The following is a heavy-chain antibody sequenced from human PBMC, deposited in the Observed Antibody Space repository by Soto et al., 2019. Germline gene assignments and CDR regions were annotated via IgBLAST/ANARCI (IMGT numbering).Heavy chain of an antibody. CDR2: IIPIFGTA. J-gene: IGHJ1*01. V-gene: IGHV1-69*13. CDR1: GGTFSSYA. D-gene: IGHD6-13*01. Sequence: ASVKVSCKASGGTFSSYAISWVRQAPGQGLEWMGGIIPIFGTANYAQKFQGRVTITADESTSTAYMELSSLRSEDTAVYYCARGVHSSSWYHSEYFQHWGQGTLVTVSS. CDR3: ARGVHSSSWYHSEYFQH.